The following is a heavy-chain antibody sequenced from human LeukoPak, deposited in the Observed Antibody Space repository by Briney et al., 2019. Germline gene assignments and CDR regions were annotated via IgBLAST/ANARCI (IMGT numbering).Heavy chain of an antibody. CDR3: AISGWLLGHDAFD. CDR1: GGSISSSSYY. D-gene: IGHD3-22*01. CDR2: IYYSGST. V-gene: IGHV4-39*01. Sequence: PSETLSLTCTVSGGSISSSSYYWGWIRQPPGKGLEWIGSIYYSGSTYYNPSLKSRVTISVDTSKNQFSLKLSSVTAADTAVYYCAISGWLLGHDAFDMGQGTMVTVSS. J-gene: IGHJ3*02.